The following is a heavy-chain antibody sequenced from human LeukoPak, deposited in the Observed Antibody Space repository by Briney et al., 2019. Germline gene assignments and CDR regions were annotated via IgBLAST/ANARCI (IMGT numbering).Heavy chain of an antibody. J-gene: IGHJ4*01. V-gene: IGHV1-24*01. CDR2: FDPKEGER. CDR1: GDTLTELS. D-gene: IGHD3-10*01. Sequence: ASVKVSCKVSGDTLTELSMHWVRPAPGKGREWMGGFDPKEGERVYAQNFQGRFTMTEDTSSGTAYMELNSLRSEDTAVYYCTTREIVVEPAQTSMVRGVLWRSDFWGHGTLVTVSS. CDR3: TTREIVVEPAQTSMVRGVLWRSDF.